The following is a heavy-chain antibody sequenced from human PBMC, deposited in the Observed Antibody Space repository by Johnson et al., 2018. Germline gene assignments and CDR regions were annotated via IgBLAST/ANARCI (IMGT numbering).Heavy chain of an antibody. Sequence: VESGGSLRLSCAASGFTFSSYAMNWVRQAPGKGLEWVSYISSSRTIYYADSVKGRFTISRDNAKNSLYLQMNSLRDEDTAVYYCARDAPRSYGAYFDYWGQGTLVTVSS. CDR1: GFTFSSYA. CDR2: ISSSRTI. V-gene: IGHV3-48*02. CDR3: ARDAPRSYGAYFDY. J-gene: IGHJ4*02. D-gene: IGHD1-26*01.